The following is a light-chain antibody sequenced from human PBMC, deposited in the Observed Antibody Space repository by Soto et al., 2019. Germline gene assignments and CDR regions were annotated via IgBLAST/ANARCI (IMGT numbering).Light chain of an antibody. J-gene: IGKJ1*01. Sequence: EIVMTQSPATLAVSPGDGPTLSCRASQSVSTNFAWYKQKAGQAPRLLISGASSRATGIPDRFSGSGSGTEFTLTFSSLQSEDFAVYYCQQYNNWPRTFGQGTKVDIK. V-gene: IGKV3D-15*01. CDR2: GAS. CDR1: QSVSTN. CDR3: QQYNNWPRT.